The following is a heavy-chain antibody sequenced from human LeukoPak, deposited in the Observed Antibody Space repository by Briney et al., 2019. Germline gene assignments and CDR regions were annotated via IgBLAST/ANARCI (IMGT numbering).Heavy chain of an antibody. Sequence: PGGSLRLSCAASGFTFSDYYMSWIRQAPGTGLEWISYISSSGSSRYYADSVKGRFTISRDNAKNSLFLQMNSLRAEDTAMYYCARDPHYSVNLPSYWGQGTLVTVSS. D-gene: IGHD5/OR15-5a*01. J-gene: IGHJ4*02. CDR2: ISSSGSSR. CDR3: ARDPHYSVNLPSY. CDR1: GFTFSDYY. V-gene: IGHV3-11*01.